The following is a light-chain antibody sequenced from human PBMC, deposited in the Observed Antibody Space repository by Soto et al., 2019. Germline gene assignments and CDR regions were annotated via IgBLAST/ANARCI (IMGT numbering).Light chain of an antibody. CDR1: EDISTW. J-gene: IGKJ4*01. CDR3: QQLSTYPST. Sequence: DIQMTQSPTSLSDSVGDRVTITCLSSEDISTWLAWYQQKPGKAPKLLIYAASTLQSGVPSRFSGSGSGTDFTLTISSLQAEDFATYYCQQLSTYPSTFGGGTKVDTK. V-gene: IGKV1-12*02. CDR2: AAS.